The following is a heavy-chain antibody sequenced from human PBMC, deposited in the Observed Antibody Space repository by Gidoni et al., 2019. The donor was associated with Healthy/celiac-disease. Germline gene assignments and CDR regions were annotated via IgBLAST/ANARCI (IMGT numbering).Heavy chain of an antibody. CDR3: ARRRSYGPRNYYYMDV. Sequence: QVQLQQWGAGLLKPSETLSLTCAVYGGSFSGYYWSWIRQPPGKGLEWIGEINHSGSTNYNPALKSRVTISVDTSKNQFSLKLSSVTAADTAVYYCARRRSYGPRNYYYMDVWGKGTTVTVSS. CDR2: INHSGST. CDR1: GGSFSGYY. D-gene: IGHD5-18*01. V-gene: IGHV4-34*01. J-gene: IGHJ6*03.